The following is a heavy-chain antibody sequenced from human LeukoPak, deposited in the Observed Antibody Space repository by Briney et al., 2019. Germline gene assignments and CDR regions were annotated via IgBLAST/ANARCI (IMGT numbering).Heavy chain of an antibody. D-gene: IGHD2-15*01. J-gene: IGHJ4*02. CDR1: GYTFTSYY. CDR2: INPSGGST. V-gene: IGHV1-46*01. CDR3: ARDLRGRDY. Sequence: GASVKVSCKASGYTFTSYYMHWVRQAPGQGLEWMGIINPSGGSTSYAQKYQGRVTMTRDTSTSTVYMELRSLGSEDTAVYYCARDLRGRDYWGQGTLVTVSS.